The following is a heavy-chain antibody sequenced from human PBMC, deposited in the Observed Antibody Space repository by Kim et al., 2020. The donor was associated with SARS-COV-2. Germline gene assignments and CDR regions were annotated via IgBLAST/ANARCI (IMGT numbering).Heavy chain of an antibody. CDR2: ITRTGAYI. D-gene: IGHD2-15*01. J-gene: IGHJ4*02. Sequence: GGSLRLSCAGAGFIFSSFGMNWVRQSPGRGLEWVSSITRTGAYIYYADSVRGRFTISRDNAKNSLYLQMSNLEAEDTATYYCARTPIAPVLVAAASDFWGQGTLVTVSS. V-gene: IGHV3-21*01. CDR3: ARTPIAPVLVAAASDF. CDR1: GFIFSSFG.